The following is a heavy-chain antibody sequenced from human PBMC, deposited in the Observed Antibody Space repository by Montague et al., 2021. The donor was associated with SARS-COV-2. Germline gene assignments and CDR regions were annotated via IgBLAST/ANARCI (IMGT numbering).Heavy chain of an antibody. Sequence: SETLSLTCTVSNYSVSSGYYWGWIRQFPGKGLEWICFKLHSGSTXXNPXXXSRVITSVDTSKNQVSLKLRSVSAADTAVYYRARGVVGPTVLFLEYWGQGILVAVSS. CDR2: KLHSGST. CDR3: ARGVVGPTVLFLEY. D-gene: IGHD1-26*01. J-gene: IGHJ4*02. CDR1: NYSVSSGYY. V-gene: IGHV4-38-2*02.